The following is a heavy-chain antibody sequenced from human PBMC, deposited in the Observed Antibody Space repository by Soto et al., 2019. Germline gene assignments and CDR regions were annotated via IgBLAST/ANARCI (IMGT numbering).Heavy chain of an antibody. D-gene: IGHD6-13*01. CDR2: IYTSGST. J-gene: IGHJ5*01. V-gene: IGHV4-4*07. Sequence: PSETLSLTCTVSGGSINNYYWTWIRQPAGKGLEWIGRIYTSGSTNYNPSLKSRLTMSVDTSKNQFSLKLSSVTAADTALYYCARQTAYSSSWYDYWGHGTLVTVSS. CDR3: ARQTAYSSSWYDY. CDR1: GGSINNYY.